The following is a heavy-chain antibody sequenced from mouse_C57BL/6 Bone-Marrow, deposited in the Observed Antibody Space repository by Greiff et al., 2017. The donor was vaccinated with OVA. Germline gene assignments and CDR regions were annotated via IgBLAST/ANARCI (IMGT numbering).Heavy chain of an antibody. D-gene: IGHD2-1*01. CDR3: ARGGNPWFAY. J-gene: IGHJ3*01. V-gene: IGHV1-62-2*01. Sequence: VQLQESGAELVKPGASVKLSCKASGYTFTEYTIHWVKQRSGQGLEWIGWFYPGSGSIKYNEKFKDKATLTADTSSSTAYMQLSSLTSEDSAVYYCARGGNPWFAYWGQGTLVTVSA. CDR1: GYTFTEYT. CDR2: FYPGSGSI.